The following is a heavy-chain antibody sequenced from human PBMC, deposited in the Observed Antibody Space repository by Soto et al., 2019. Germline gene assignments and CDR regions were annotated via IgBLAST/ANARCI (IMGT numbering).Heavy chain of an antibody. Sequence: EVQLVESGGGLVQPGGSLRLSCAASGFTFSNFWMSWVRQAPGKGLEWVAAIKEDGSEKNYVDSVRGRFTISRDNAKNSLYLQMNSLRADDTGGYYCARDVIWGQGSLVSVSS. V-gene: IGHV3-7*05. J-gene: IGHJ4*02. CDR2: IKEDGSEK. CDR3: ARDVI. CDR1: GFTFSNFW.